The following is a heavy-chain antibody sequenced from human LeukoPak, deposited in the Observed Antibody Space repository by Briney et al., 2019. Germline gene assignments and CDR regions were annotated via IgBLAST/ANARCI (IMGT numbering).Heavy chain of an antibody. CDR2: IYHSGST. CDR3: ARDKGSGWRSDYFDY. V-gene: IGHV4-39*07. D-gene: IGHD6-19*01. J-gene: IGHJ4*02. CDR1: GGSISSSSYY. Sequence: PSETLSLTCTVSGGSISSSSYYWGWIRQPPGKGLEWIGSIYHSGSTNHNPSHKSRVTISVDKSKNQFSLKLSSVTAADTAVYYCARDKGSGWRSDYFDYWGQGTLVTVSS.